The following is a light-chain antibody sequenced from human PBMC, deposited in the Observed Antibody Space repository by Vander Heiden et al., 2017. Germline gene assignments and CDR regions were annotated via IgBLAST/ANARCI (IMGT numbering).Light chain of an antibody. CDR3: AAWDDSLNGLYV. CDR2: SNN. V-gene: IGLV1-44*01. J-gene: IGLJ1*01. CDR1: SSNIGSKT. Sequence: QSVLTQPPSASGTPGQRVTTSCSGSSSNIGSKTVHWYQQLPGTAPKLLIYSNNQRPSGVPDRFSGSKSGTSASLAISGLQSEDEADYYCAAWDDSLNGLYVFGTGTKVTVL.